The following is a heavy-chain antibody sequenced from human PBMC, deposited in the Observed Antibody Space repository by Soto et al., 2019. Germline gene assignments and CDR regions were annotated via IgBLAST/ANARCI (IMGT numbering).Heavy chain of an antibody. V-gene: IGHV4-59*01. D-gene: IGHD3-9*01. J-gene: IGHJ5*02. CDR1: GGSIGEYF. CDR3: ARGWIGLVIIRFDP. CDR2: IYYLGRT. Sequence: SETLSLTCSVYGGSIGEYFWSWIRQSPGKGLEWIGYIYYLGRTDYNPSLRSRVTISVDTSKRQFSMRLTSVTAADTAVYYCARGWIGLVIIRFDPWGQGTLVTVSS.